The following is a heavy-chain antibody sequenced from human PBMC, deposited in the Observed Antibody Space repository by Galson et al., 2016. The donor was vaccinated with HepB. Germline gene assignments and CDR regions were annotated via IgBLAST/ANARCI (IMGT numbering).Heavy chain of an antibody. Sequence: TLSLTCTVSGGSIDSGSYYWSWIRQHPGEGLEWIGYIYYSGSTYYNPSLKSRATISVDTSKNEFSLKLSSVTAADTAVYYCASVDTTGYPLLDYWGQGTLVTVSS. CDR2: IYYSGST. CDR1: GGSIDSGSYY. D-gene: IGHD3-22*01. V-gene: IGHV4-31*03. J-gene: IGHJ4*02. CDR3: ASVDTTGYPLLDY.